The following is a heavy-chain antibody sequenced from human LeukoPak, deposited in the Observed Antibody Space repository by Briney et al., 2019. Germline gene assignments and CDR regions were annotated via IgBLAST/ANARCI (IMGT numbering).Heavy chain of an antibody. J-gene: IGHJ4*02. CDR1: GYTFTSYG. V-gene: IGHV1-18*01. Sequence: GASVKVSCKTSGYTFTSYGISWVRQAPGQGLEWMGWMSAYNGNTSYAQKFQGRVTMTRDTSTTTAYMELRSLRSDDTAVYYCARKKYCPGGICYHSHFDYWGQGTLVAVSS. D-gene: IGHD2-8*02. CDR2: MSAYNGNT. CDR3: ARKKYCPGGICYHSHFDY.